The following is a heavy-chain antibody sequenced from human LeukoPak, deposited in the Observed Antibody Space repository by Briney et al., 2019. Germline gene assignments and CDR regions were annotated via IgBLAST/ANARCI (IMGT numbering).Heavy chain of an antibody. CDR1: GYSHTQLS. J-gene: IGHJ4*02. D-gene: IGHD3-3*01. V-gene: IGHV1-24*01. CDR2: FHAVDGET. Sequence: GASVKVSYKVSGYSHTQLSMHWVRQGVGRGLEWMGGFHAVDGETIYAQKFQGRVTMTENTSTDTAYMELSSLRSDDTAVYYCAILLEDYAFSTGSAKDYWGQGTLVTVSS. CDR3: AILLEDYAFSTGSAKDY.